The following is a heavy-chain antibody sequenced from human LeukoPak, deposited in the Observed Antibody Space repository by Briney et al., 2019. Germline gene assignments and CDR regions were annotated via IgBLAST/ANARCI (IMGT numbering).Heavy chain of an antibody. CDR3: ARGLTPQAPIDS. Sequence: ASVKVSCKASGGTFSSYAFSWVRQAPGQGLEWMGVTIPIFGTPKYAQKFQGRVTISTDEATSTAYMELSSLRSDDTAVYYCARGLTPQAPIDSWGQGTLVTVSS. J-gene: IGHJ4*02. V-gene: IGHV1-69*05. CDR1: GGTFSSYA. CDR2: TIPIFGTP.